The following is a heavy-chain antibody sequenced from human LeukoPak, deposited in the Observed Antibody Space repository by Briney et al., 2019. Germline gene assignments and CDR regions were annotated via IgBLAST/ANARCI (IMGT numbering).Heavy chain of an antibody. Sequence: PGGSLRLSCAASGFTFSDYWMTWVRQAPGKGLEWVANIKEDGREKYYVDSVKGRFTLSKDNAKNSVYLQMSSLGAEDTAVYYCARGWGEKGYCRGGTCNNPQFDYWGQGILVTVSS. V-gene: IGHV3-7*01. CDR1: GFTFSDYW. CDR3: ARGWGEKGYCRGGTCNNPQFDY. J-gene: IGHJ4*02. CDR2: IKEDGREK. D-gene: IGHD2-15*01.